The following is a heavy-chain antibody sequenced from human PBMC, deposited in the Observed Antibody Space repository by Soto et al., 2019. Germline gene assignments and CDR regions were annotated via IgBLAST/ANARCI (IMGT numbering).Heavy chain of an antibody. J-gene: IGHJ5*02. CDR3: ARQRITMARNCFDP. D-gene: IGHD3-10*01. CDR1: GGSFSGYY. V-gene: IGHV4-34*01. CDR2: INHSGST. Sequence: PSETLSLTCAVYGGSFSGYYWSWIRQPPGKGLEWIGEINHSGSTNYNPSLKSRVTISVDTSKNQFSLKLSSVTAADTAVYYCARQRITMARNCFDPWGQGTLVTVSS.